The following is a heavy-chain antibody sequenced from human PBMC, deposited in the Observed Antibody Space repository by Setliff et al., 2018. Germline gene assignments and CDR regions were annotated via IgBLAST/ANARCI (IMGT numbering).Heavy chain of an antibody. D-gene: IGHD3-9*01. J-gene: IGHJ6*04. CDR2: IKPDGSET. CDR1: GFTFDNYW. Sequence: LRLSCVASGFTFDNYWMGWVRQPPGKGLEWVASIKPDGSETYYVDSVKGRFTVTRDNPKNSLYLQMNSLRAEDTAIYYCARDRPRYLDWEMDVWGKGTTVTVSS. V-gene: IGHV3-7*03. CDR3: ARDRPRYLDWEMDV.